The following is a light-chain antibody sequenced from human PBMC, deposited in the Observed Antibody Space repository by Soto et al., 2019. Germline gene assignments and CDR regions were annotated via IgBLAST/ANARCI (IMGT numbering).Light chain of an antibody. V-gene: IGKV1-5*01. CDR3: HQYNTYSGT. CDR1: QSISSW. Sequence: DIQMSQSPSTLSASVGDRVRITCRASQSISSWLAWYQQKPGKAPKLLIFDASSLESGVPSRFSGSGSGTDFTLTISSLQPDDFATYYCHQYNTYSGTFGPGTKVDIK. J-gene: IGKJ3*01. CDR2: DAS.